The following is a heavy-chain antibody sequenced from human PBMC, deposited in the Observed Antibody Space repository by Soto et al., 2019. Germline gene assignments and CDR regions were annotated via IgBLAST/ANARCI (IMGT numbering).Heavy chain of an antibody. J-gene: IGHJ4*02. Sequence: QVQLVQSGAEVKKPGSSVKVSCKASGDTFSFYTINWVRQAPGLGLEWLGRINPILSMSNYAQYFQGRVTITADKSTSTAYMELSSLRYEDTAMYYCATNYGSGYRAFDFWGQGALVTVSS. D-gene: IGHD3-10*01. V-gene: IGHV1-69*02. CDR1: GDTFSFYT. CDR3: ATNYGSGYRAFDF. CDR2: INPILSMS.